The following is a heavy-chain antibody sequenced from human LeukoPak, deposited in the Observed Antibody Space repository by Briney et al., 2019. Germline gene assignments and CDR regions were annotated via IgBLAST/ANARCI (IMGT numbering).Heavy chain of an antibody. CDR1: GYTFSNYG. CDR3: ARDNDKVVDH. J-gene: IGHJ4*01. V-gene: IGHV1-18*01. CDR2: ITAYNGNR. D-gene: IGHD1-1*01. Sequence: ASVKVSCKTTGYTFSNYGISWVRQAPGQGLEWMGWITAYNGNRLYAQRFQGRITLTTDTSTSTSYMELRSLEYDDTAIYYCARDNDKVVDHWGQGTLVTVSS.